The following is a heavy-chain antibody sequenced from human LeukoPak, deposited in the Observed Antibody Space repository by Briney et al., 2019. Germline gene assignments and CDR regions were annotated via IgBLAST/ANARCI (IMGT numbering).Heavy chain of an antibody. D-gene: IGHD3-22*01. CDR3: AKDISSYYYDSSGSADQYFQH. CDR2: ISWNSGSI. Sequence: GRSLRLSCAASGFTFDDYAMHWVRQAPGKGLECVSGISWNSGSIGYADSVKGRFTISRDNAKNSLYLQMNSLRAEDTALYYCAKDISSYYYDSSGSADQYFQHWGQGTLVTVSS. CDR1: GFTFDDYA. J-gene: IGHJ1*01. V-gene: IGHV3-9*01.